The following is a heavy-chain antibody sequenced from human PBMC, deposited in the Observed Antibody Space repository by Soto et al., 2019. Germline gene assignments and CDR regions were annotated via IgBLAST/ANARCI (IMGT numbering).Heavy chain of an antibody. D-gene: IGHD2-8*01. CDR3: ARADLGYCTNGVCRRYTRFDP. Sequence: SETLSLTCAVSGGSISSGGYSWSWIRQPPGKGLEWIGYIYHSGSTYYNPSLKSRVTISVDRSKNQFSLKLSSVTAADTAVYYCARADLGYCTNGVCRRYTRFDPWGQGTLVTVSS. V-gene: IGHV4-30-2*01. J-gene: IGHJ5*02. CDR2: IYHSGST. CDR1: GGSISSGGYS.